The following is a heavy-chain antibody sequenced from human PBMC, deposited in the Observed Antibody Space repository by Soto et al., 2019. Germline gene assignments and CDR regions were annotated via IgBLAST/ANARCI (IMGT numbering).Heavy chain of an antibody. CDR2: ISSSGDST. D-gene: IGHD2-8*02. V-gene: IGHV3-23*01. CDR1: GFTFTRYG. CDR3: AKATATGGGAFDI. Sequence: PGGALILSCAASGFTFTRYGMSWVRQAPGKGLDWVSTISSSGDSTFYTDSVKGRFTISRDDSKNTVYLQMNSLTAGDTALYYCAKATATGGGAFDICGQGTMVTVSS. J-gene: IGHJ3*02.